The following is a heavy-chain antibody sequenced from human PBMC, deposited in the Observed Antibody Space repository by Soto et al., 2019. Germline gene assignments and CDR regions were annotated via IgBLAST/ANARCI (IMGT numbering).Heavy chain of an antibody. V-gene: IGHV5-51*01. Sequence: GESLKISCKGSGYSFTSYWIGWVRQMPGKGLEWMGIIYPGDSDTRYSPSFQGQVTISADKSISTAYLQWSSLKASDTAMYYCARGPTMGYYYYYMDVWGKGTTVTVSS. CDR3: ARGPTMGYYYYYMDV. CDR1: GYSFTSYW. CDR2: IYPGDSDT. J-gene: IGHJ6*03. D-gene: IGHD1-1*01.